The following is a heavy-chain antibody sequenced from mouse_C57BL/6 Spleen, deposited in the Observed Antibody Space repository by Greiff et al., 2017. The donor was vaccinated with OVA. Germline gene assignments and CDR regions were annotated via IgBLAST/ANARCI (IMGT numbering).Heavy chain of an antibody. D-gene: IGHD2-12*01. J-gene: IGHJ4*01. CDR1: GYAFTNYL. V-gene: IGHV1-54*01. Sequence: VQLQQSGAELVRPGTSVKVSCKASGYAFTNYLIEWVKQRPGQGLEWIGVINPGSGGTNYNEKFKGKATLTADKSSSTAYMQLSSLTSEDSAVYFCARHYKNYAMDYWGQGTSVTVSS. CDR3: ARHYKNYAMDY. CDR2: INPGSGGT.